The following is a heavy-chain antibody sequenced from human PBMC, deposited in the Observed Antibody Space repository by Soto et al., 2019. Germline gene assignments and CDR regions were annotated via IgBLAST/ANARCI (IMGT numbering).Heavy chain of an antibody. CDR3: GVGENDS. CDR1: GYTFTSYG. D-gene: IGHD3-16*01. V-gene: IGHV1-18*01. Sequence: QVQLVQSGAEVKKPGASVKVSCKASGYTFTSYGISWVRQAPGQGLEWMGWISAYNGNTNYAQKLQGRVTMTTDTPTSTAKMGGRGWRSATTAVFYWGVGENDSGGQGPLV. CDR2: ISAYNGNT. J-gene: IGHJ4*02.